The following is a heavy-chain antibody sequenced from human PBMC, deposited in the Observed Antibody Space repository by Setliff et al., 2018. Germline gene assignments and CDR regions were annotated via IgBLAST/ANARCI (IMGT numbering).Heavy chain of an antibody. CDR3: ARHIFSDYIRWFDP. D-gene: IGHD4-17*01. V-gene: IGHV4-38-2*01. CDR1: GYSISSDYY. CDR2: IYYSGST. J-gene: IGHJ5*02. Sequence: SETLSLTCAVSGYSISSDYYWGWIRQPPGKGLEWIGSIYYSGSTYYNPSLKSRVTISVDTSKNQFSLKLSSVTAADTAIYYCARHIFSDYIRWFDPWGQGTLVTSPQ.